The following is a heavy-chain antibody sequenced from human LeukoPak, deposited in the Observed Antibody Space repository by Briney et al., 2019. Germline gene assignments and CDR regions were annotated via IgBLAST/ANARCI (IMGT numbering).Heavy chain of an antibody. V-gene: IGHV3-48*04. J-gene: IGHJ4*02. D-gene: IGHD3-22*01. Sequence: GGSLTLSCAASGFTFGSYAMSWVRQAPGKGLEWVSYISSSGSTIYYADSVKGRFTISRDNAKNSLYLQMNSLRAEDTAVYYCARAFYDTSGYYYVYFDYWGQGTLVTVSS. CDR1: GFTFGSYA. CDR2: ISSSGSTI. CDR3: ARAFYDTSGYYYVYFDY.